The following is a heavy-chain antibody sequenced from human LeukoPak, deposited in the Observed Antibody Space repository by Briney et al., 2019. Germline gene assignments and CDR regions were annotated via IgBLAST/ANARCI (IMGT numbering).Heavy chain of an antibody. CDR2: ISPNSGVT. CDR3: AKDDVPQSPLGDLSPWGVFDY. J-gene: IGHJ4*02. V-gene: IGHV1-2*02. Sequence: ASVNFSCKASGYTFTGYYIHWLRQAPGQGLEWMGWISPNSGVTHSSQKFQGRVTMTRDTSINTAYMELSSLTSDDTAFYYCAKDDVPQSPLGDLSPWGVFDYWGQGTLVTVSS. D-gene: IGHD3-16*02. CDR1: GYTFTGYY.